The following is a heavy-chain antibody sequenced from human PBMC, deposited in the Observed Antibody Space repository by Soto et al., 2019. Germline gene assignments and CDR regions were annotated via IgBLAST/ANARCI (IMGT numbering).Heavy chain of an antibody. D-gene: IGHD3-10*01. CDR2: INYSGRV. J-gene: IGHJ4*02. Sequence: QVQLQQWGAGLLKPSETLSLTCAVDGASFSGNYWSWIRQTPGKRLEWIGHINYSGRVTYNPSLESRTTISGDTARNHLSLNLTSVTAADTAVYYCASSYGSGSGVVDYWGQGTSVTVSS. V-gene: IGHV4-34*01. CDR3: ASSYGSGSGVVDY. CDR1: GASFSGNY.